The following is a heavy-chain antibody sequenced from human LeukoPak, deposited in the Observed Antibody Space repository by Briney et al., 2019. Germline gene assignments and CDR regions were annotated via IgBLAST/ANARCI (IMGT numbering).Heavy chain of an antibody. J-gene: IGHJ4*02. Sequence: PGGSLRLSCAASGFTFSTYGMHWVRQAPGKGLEWVAFIRFDGNTRNIADSVKGRFTISRDNFKNTVDLQMNSLRVGDTAIYYCVKHANSGTYSAHCDYWGQGTLVTVSS. CDR3: VKHANSGTYSAHCDY. CDR1: GFTFSTYG. V-gene: IGHV3-30*02. CDR2: IRFDGNTR. D-gene: IGHD1-26*01.